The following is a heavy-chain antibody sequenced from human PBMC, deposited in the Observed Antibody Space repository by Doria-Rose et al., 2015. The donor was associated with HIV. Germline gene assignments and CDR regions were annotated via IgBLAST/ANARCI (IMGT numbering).Heavy chain of an antibody. J-gene: IGHJ6*03. CDR1: GGSISSYY. V-gene: IGHV4-4*09. Sequence: QVQLQESGPGLVKPAETLSLTCTVSGGSISSYYWNWIRQPPGKGLEWIGYIYSSGSTHYNPTIKSRDTISIDTPKTKFSLKLSSVTAADTAVYYCARFRPSRGIYYSLDVWGKGTTVTVSS. D-gene: IGHD3-10*01. CDR3: ARFRPSRGIYYSLDV. CDR2: IYSSGST.